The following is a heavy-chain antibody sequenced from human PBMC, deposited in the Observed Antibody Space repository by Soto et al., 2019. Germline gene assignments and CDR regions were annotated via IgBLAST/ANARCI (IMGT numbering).Heavy chain of an antibody. Sequence: GGSLRLSCAASGFTFSNAWMNWVRQAPGKGLEWVGRIKSKTDGGTTDYAAPVKGRFTISRDDSKNTLYLQMNSLKTEDTAVYYCTTDQYYYGSGSYYNYGMDVWGQGTTVTVSS. CDR1: GFTFSNAW. J-gene: IGHJ6*02. CDR2: IKSKTDGGTT. V-gene: IGHV3-15*07. D-gene: IGHD3-10*01. CDR3: TTDQYYYGSGSYYNYGMDV.